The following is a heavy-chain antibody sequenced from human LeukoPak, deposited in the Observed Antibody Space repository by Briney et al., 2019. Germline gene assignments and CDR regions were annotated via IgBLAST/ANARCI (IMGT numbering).Heavy chain of an antibody. V-gene: IGHV3-7*03. CDR1: GLTFSSHW. D-gene: IGHD3-22*01. J-gene: IGHJ3*02. CDR3: ARDSNYYDGSAYYDVFDI. CDR2: IKQDGSQR. Sequence: GGSLRLSCAASGLTFSSHWMHWVRQAPGKGLEWVANIKQDGSQRYYLDSVKGRFTISRDNAKNSLYLQMNSLRAEDTAIYYCARDSNYYDGSAYYDVFDIWGQGTMVIVSS.